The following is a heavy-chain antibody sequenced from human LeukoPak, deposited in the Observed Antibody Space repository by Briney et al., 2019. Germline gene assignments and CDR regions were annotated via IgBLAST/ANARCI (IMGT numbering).Heavy chain of an antibody. V-gene: IGHV1-69*13. D-gene: IGHD3-9*01. CDR2: IIPIFGTA. CDR1: GGTFSSYA. Sequence: SVKVSCKASGGTFSSYAISWVRQAPGQGLEWMGGIIPIFGTANYAQKFQGRVTITADESTSTAYMELSSLRSEDTAVYYCARGAPGGDILTGWFDPWSQGTLVTVSS. J-gene: IGHJ5*02. CDR3: ARGAPGGDILTGWFDP.